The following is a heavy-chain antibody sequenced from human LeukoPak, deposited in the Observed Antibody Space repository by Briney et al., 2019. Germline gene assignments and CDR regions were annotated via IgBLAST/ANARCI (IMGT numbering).Heavy chain of an antibody. CDR1: GGSISSYY. CDR3: ATGYYYDSSGSTFDY. V-gene: IGHV4-59*06. D-gene: IGHD3-22*01. J-gene: IGHJ4*02. CDR2: IYYSGST. Sequence: SETLSLTCTVSGGSISSYYWSWIRQHPGKGLEWIGYIYYSGSTYYNPSLKSRVTISVDTSKNQFSLKLSSVTAADTAVYYCATGYYYDSSGSTFDYWGQGTLVTVSS.